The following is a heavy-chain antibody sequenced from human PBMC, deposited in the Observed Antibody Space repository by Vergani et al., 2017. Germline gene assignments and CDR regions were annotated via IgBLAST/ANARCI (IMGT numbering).Heavy chain of an antibody. Sequence: QVQLQQWGAGLLKPSETLSLTCAVYGGSFSGYYWSWIRQPPGKGLERIGEINHSGSTNYNPSLKSRVTISVDTFKNQFSRKLSSVTAADTAVYYCARGGGACSSTSCYYYYGMDVWGQGTTVTVSS. J-gene: IGHJ6*02. CDR2: INHSGST. V-gene: IGHV4-34*01. D-gene: IGHD2-2*01. CDR1: GGSFSGYY. CDR3: ARGGGACSSTSCYYYYGMDV.